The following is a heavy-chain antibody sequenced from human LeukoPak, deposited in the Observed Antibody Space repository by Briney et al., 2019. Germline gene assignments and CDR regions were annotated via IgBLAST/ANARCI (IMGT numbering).Heavy chain of an antibody. CDR2: ISAYNGNT. CDR3: ARNWAAALQH. Sequence: GTSVKVSCKASGYTFTSYAMHWVRQAPGQGLEWMGWISAYNGNTNYAQKLQGRVTMTTDTSTSTAYMELRSLRSDDTAVYYCARNWAAALQHWGQGTLVTVSS. CDR1: GYTFTSYA. V-gene: IGHV1-18*01. J-gene: IGHJ1*01. D-gene: IGHD6-13*01.